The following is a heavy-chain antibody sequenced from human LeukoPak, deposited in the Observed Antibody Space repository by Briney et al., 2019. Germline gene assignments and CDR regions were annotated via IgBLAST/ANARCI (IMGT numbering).Heavy chain of an antibody. V-gene: IGHV4-59*12. CDR1: GGSISSYY. J-gene: IGHJ4*02. D-gene: IGHD6-13*01. CDR2: IYYSGST. CDR3: ARDSTTADLDY. Sequence: PSETLSLTCTVSGGSISSYYWSWIRQPPGKGLEWIGYIYYSGSTNYNPSLKSRVTISVDTSKNQFSLKLSSVTAADTAVYYCARDSTTADLDYWGQGTLVTVSS.